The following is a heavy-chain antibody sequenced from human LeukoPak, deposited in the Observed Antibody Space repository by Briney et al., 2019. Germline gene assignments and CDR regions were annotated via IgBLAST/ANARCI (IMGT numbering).Heavy chain of an antibody. CDR3: AKDYGGNYLYYFDY. J-gene: IGHJ4*02. CDR2: ISWNSGSI. D-gene: IGHD4-23*01. V-gene: IGHV3-9*01. CDR1: GFTFDDYA. Sequence: GGSLRLSCAASGFTFDDYAMLWVRPAPGKGLEGVSGISWNSGSIGYADSVKGRFTISRDNAKNSLYLQMNSLRAEDTALYYCAKDYGGNYLYYFDYWGQGTLVTVSS.